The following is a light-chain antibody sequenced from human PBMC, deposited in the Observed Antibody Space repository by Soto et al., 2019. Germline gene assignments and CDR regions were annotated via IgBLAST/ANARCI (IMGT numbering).Light chain of an antibody. Sequence: QYVLTQPASVSGSPGQSITISCTGTSSDVGGYDYVSWYQLHPGKAPKLMVFEVSNRPSGVSYRFSGSKSGNTASLTISGLQAEDEADYFCSSYSISTAYLFGTGTKLTVL. V-gene: IGLV2-14*01. J-gene: IGLJ1*01. CDR1: SSDVGGYDY. CDR2: EVS. CDR3: SSYSISTAYL.